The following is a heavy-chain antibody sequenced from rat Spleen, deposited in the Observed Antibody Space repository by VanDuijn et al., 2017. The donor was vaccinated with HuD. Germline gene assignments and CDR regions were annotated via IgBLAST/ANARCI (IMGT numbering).Heavy chain of an antibody. Sequence: VKLKESGPGLVQPSQTLSLTCTVSGFSLTGNNVHWVRQPPGNKLEWMGYINSAGSTNYNPSLKSRISITRDTSKNQFFLQVNSVTTEDTATYYCARRTHGFDYWGQGVMVTVSS. J-gene: IGHJ2*01. CDR3: ARRTHGFDY. CDR2: INSAGST. V-gene: IGHV3-3*01. D-gene: IGHD3-1*01. CDR1: GFSLTGNNV.